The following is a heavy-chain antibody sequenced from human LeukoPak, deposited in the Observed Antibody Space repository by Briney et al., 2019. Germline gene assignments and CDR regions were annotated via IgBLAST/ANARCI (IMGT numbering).Heavy chain of an antibody. CDR2: ISAYNGDT. V-gene: IGHV1-18*01. D-gene: IGHD1-26*01. Sequence: ASVTVSCTASGYTFTNYGITWVRQAPGQGLELMGWISAYNGDTKYAQKVQGRLTMTTDASTSTAYMELRSLTSDDTAVYYCARDFSNTSGFKVVVDFWGQGTLVTVSS. J-gene: IGHJ4*02. CDR1: GYTFTNYG. CDR3: ARDFSNTSGFKVVVDF.